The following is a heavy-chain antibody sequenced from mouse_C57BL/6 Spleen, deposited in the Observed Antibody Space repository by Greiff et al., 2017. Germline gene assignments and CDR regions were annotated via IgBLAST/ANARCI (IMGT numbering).Heavy chain of an antibody. CDR3: AGLSLFDY. Sequence: VQLQPSGAEPVKPGASVKLSCTASGFNINDYYMPWVKQRTEQGLEWIGRIVPEDGETKYASKFQGKATITADTSSNTAYLQLRSLTSEDTAGYYCAGLSLFDYWGQGTTLTVST. V-gene: IGHV14-2*01. CDR1: GFNINDYY. J-gene: IGHJ2*01. D-gene: IGHD6-1*01. CDR2: IVPEDGET.